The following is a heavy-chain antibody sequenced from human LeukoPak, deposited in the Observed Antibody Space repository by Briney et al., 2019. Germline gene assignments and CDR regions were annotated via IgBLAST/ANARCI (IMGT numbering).Heavy chain of an antibody. CDR2: IYPGDSDT. J-gene: IGHJ4*02. V-gene: IGHV5-51*01. Sequence: GESLKISCKGSGYSFTSYWIGWVRQMPGKGLEWMGIIYPGDSDTRYSPSFQGQVTISADKSISTAYLQWSSLKASDTAMYYCARLRGHTYYYDSSGYYPAYWGQGTLVTVSS. CDR1: GYSFTSYW. D-gene: IGHD3-22*01. CDR3: ARLRGHTYYYDSSGYYPAY.